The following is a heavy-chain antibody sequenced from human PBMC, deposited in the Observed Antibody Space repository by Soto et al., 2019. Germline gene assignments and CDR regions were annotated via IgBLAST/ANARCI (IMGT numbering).Heavy chain of an antibody. CDR1: GGTFSSYA. D-gene: IGHD3-3*01. CDR3: AREVRFLEWLLSPHYYYYGMDV. V-gene: IGHV1-69*13. Sequence: SVKVSCKASGGTFSSYAISWVRQAPGQGLEWMGGIIPIFGTANYAQKFQGRVTITADESTSTAYMELSSLRSEDTAVYYCAREVRFLEWLLSPHYYYYGMDVWGQGTTVTVSS. CDR2: IIPIFGTA. J-gene: IGHJ6*02.